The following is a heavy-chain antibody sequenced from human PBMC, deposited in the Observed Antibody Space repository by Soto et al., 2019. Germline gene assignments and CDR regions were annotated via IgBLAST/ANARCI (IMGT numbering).Heavy chain of an antibody. V-gene: IGHV4-34*01. Sequence: PSETLSLTCAVYGGSFSGYYWSWIRQPPGKGLEWIGEINHSGSTNYNPSLKSRVTRSVDTSKNHFSLKLSSVTAADTAVYYCARGDVTYYYDSSGSTPPRLFDYWGQGTLVTV. D-gene: IGHD3-22*01. J-gene: IGHJ4*02. CDR2: INHSGST. CDR3: ARGDVTYYYDSSGSTPPRLFDY. CDR1: GGSFSGYY.